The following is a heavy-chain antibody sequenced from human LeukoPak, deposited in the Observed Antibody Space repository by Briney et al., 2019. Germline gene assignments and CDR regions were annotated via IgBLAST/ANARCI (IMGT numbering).Heavy chain of an antibody. V-gene: IGHV4-61*02. CDR2: IYTSGST. D-gene: IGHD1-26*01. CDR3: ARVKWGGSYYLESFDAFDI. J-gene: IGHJ3*02. CDR1: GGSISSGSYY. Sequence: PSETLSLTCTVSGGSISSGSYYWSWIRQPAGKGLEWIGRIYTSGSTNYNPSLKSRVTISVDTPKNQFSLKLSSVTAADTAVYYCARVKWGGSYYLESFDAFDIWGQGTMVTVSS.